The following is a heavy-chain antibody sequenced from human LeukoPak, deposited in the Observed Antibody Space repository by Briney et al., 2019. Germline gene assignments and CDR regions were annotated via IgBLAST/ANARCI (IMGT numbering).Heavy chain of an antibody. CDR2: ISGSGGST. Sequence: GGSLRLSCAASGFTFSSYAMSWVRQAPGKGLEWVSAISGSGGSTYYADSVRGRFTISRDNAKNSLYLQMDSLRVEDTAFYYCARDLAYSRLDYWGQGMLVTVSS. D-gene: IGHD5-18*01. J-gene: IGHJ4*02. V-gene: IGHV3-23*01. CDR1: GFTFSSYA. CDR3: ARDLAYSRLDY.